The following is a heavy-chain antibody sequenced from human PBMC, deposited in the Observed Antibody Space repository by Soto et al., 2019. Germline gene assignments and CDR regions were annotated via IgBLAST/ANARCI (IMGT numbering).Heavy chain of an antibody. J-gene: IGHJ4*02. CDR1: GFTFSSYA. V-gene: IGHV3-23*01. CDR3: AKESMRSYYYDSSGYSRGYFDY. D-gene: IGHD3-22*01. CDR2: ISGSGGST. Sequence: EVQLLESGGGLVQPGGSLRLSCAASGFTFSSYAMSWVRQAPGKGLEWVSAISGSGGSTYYADSVKGRFTISRDNSKNTLYLQMNSLRAEDTAVYYCAKESMRSYYYDSSGYSRGYFDYWGQGTLVTVSS.